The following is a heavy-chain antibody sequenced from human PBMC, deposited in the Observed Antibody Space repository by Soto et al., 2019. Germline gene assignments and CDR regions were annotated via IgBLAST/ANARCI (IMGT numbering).Heavy chain of an antibody. V-gene: IGHV3-33*01. J-gene: IGHJ6*02. CDR3: AIVEPDKAMVYYGMDV. CDR1: GFTFSSYG. D-gene: IGHD5-18*01. CDR2: IWYDGSNK. Sequence: GGSLRLSCAASGFTFSSYGMHWVRQAPGKGLEWVAVIWYDGSNKYYADSVKGRFTISRDNSKNTLYLQMNSLRAEDTAVYYCAIVEPDKAMVYYGMDVWGQGTTVTVSS.